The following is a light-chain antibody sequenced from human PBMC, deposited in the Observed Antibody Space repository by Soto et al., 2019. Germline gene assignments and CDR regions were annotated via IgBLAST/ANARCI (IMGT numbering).Light chain of an antibody. V-gene: IGKV4-1*01. Sequence: DIVMTQSPDSLAVSLGERATINCKSSQSVLYSSNNKNYLAWYQQKPGQPPKLLIYWASTRESGVPDRFSGSGSGEDFPPTISSLQAEDVAVYYCQQYYATPPYTFGQGTKVEIK. CDR2: WAS. CDR1: QSVLYSSNNKNY. CDR3: QQYYATPPYT. J-gene: IGKJ2*01.